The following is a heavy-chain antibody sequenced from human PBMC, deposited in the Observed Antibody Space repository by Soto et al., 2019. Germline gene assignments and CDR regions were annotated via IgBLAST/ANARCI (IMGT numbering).Heavy chain of an antibody. CDR3: ARSSISKKIDY. D-gene: IGHD2-2*01. Sequence: QVQLQESGPGLVKPSQTLTLTCSVSGGSINSCGYYWTWIRQHPGKGLEWIGNIYYSGSTSYKPSLKIRVTISIDTSKTQFSLELSAVTAADTAAYYCARSSISKKIDYWGQGTLVTVSS. CDR1: GGSINSCGYY. CDR2: IYYSGST. V-gene: IGHV4-31*03. J-gene: IGHJ4*02.